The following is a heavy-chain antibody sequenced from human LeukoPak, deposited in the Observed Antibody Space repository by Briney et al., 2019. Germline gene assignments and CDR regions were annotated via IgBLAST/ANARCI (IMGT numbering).Heavy chain of an antibody. V-gene: IGHV1-18*01. D-gene: IGHD5-24*01. CDR1: GYTFTSYG. CDR2: ISAYNGNT. Sequence: ASVKVSCXASGYTFTSYGISWVRQAPGQGLVWMGWISAYNGNTNYAQKLQGRVTMTTDTSTSTAYMELGSLRSNDTAVYYCARDSGYNGNDAFDIWGQGTMVTVSS. CDR3: ARDSGYNGNDAFDI. J-gene: IGHJ3*02.